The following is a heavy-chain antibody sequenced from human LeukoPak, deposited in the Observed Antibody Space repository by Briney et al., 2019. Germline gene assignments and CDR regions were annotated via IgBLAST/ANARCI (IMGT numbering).Heavy chain of an antibody. CDR1: GFTFSSYA. Sequence: PGGSLRLSCAASGFTFSSYAMHWVRQAPGKGLEWVAVISFDGNNRYYADSVKGRFTISRDNSKNTLYLQMNSLRAEDTAVCYCAREYQVVGATSWYFDYWGQGTLVTVSS. D-gene: IGHD1-26*01. V-gene: IGHV3-30*14. CDR3: AREYQVVGATSWYFDY. J-gene: IGHJ4*02. CDR2: ISFDGNNR.